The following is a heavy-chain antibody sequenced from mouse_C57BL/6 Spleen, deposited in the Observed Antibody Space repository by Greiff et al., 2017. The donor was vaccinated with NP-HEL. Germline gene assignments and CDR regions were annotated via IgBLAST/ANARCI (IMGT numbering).Heavy chain of an antibody. Sequence: VQLQQSGPELVKPGDSVKISCKASGYSFTGYFMNWVMQSHGKSLEWIGRINPYNGDTFYNQKFKGKATLTVDKSSSTAHMELRSLTSEDSAVYYCARLGYDYQGFAYWGQGTLVTVSA. V-gene: IGHV1-20*01. CDR2: INPYNGDT. CDR3: ARLGYDYQGFAY. J-gene: IGHJ3*01. D-gene: IGHD2-4*01. CDR1: GYSFTGYF.